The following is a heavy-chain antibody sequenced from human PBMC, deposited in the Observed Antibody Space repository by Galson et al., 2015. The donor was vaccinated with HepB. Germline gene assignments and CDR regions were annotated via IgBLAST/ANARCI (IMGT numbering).Heavy chain of an antibody. CDR2: ISWNSGSI. CDR3: AKAHYYDSSGFDY. J-gene: IGHJ4*02. Sequence: SLRLSCAASGFTFDDYAMHWVRQAPGKGLEWVSGISWNSGSIGYADSVKGRFTISRDNAKNSLYLQMNSLRAEDTALYYCAKAHYYDSSGFDYWGQGTLVTVSS. CDR1: GFTFDDYA. V-gene: IGHV3-9*01. D-gene: IGHD3-22*01.